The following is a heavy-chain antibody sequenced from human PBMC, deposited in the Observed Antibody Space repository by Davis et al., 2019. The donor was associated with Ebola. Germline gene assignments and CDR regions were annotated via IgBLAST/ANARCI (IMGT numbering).Heavy chain of an antibody. CDR1: GYTFTHYY. D-gene: IGHD4/OR15-4a*01. Sequence: ASVQVSCKASGYTFTHYYLHWVRQAPGQGLEWMGIINPSAGSTSYAQKFQGRLTMTRDTSTSTVYTELSSLRSDDAALYYCARGGMGVTTARFDPWGQGTLVTVSS. CDR2: INPSAGST. CDR3: ARGGMGVTTARFDP. V-gene: IGHV1-46*01. J-gene: IGHJ5*02.